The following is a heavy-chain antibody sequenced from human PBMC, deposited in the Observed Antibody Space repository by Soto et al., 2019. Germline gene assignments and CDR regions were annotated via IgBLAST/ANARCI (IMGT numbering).Heavy chain of an antibody. J-gene: IGHJ4*02. D-gene: IGHD1-26*01. CDR3: ARDFGSLGATIDY. CDR1: GFTFSSCA. Sequence: GGSLRLSCAASGFTFSSCAMHWVRQAPGKGLEWVAVISYDGSNNYYADSVKGRFTISRDNSKNTLYLQMNSLRAEDTAVYYCARDFGSLGATIDYWGQGTLVTVSS. CDR2: ISYDGSNN. V-gene: IGHV3-30-3*01.